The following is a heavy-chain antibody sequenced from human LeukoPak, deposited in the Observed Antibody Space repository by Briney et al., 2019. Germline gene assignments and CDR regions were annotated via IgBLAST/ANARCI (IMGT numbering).Heavy chain of an antibody. CDR2: IRTKANSYAT. J-gene: IGHJ4*02. D-gene: IGHD1-1*01. CDR1: GFTFSGSG. Sequence: GGSLRLSCAASGFTFSGSGTHWVRQASGKGLEWVGRIRTKANSYATAYAASVKGRFSISRDDSKNTVYLQMNSLKTEDTAVYYCTSGLSVRRSNNTPVDYWGQGTLVTVSS. V-gene: IGHV3-73*01. CDR3: TSGLSVRRSNNTPVDY.